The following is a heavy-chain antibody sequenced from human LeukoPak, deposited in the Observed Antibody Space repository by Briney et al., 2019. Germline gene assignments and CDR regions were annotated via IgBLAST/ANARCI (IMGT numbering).Heavy chain of an antibody. CDR2: IYYSGGT. CDR1: GDSISSYY. D-gene: IGHD3-16*01. Sequence: SETLSLTRTVSGDSISSYYWSWIRQPPGKGLEWIGYIYYSGGTNYNPSLKSRVTISVDTSKNQFSLRLSSVTAADTAVYYCARYGTWFDPWGQGALVTVSS. J-gene: IGHJ5*02. CDR3: ARYGTWFDP. V-gene: IGHV4-59*08.